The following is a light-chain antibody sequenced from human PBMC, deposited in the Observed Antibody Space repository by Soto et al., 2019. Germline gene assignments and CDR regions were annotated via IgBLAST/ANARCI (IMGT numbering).Light chain of an antibody. CDR3: QQYASSPLT. CDR1: QSVGRNY. V-gene: IGKV3-20*01. CDR2: DAS. J-gene: IGKJ4*01. Sequence: EIGLTQSTGTLSVSPGERATLSCRASQSVGRNYLAWYQQKPGQAPRLLIYDASSRATGIPDRFSGSGSGTDFTLTISRLETEDFAVYYCQQYASSPLTFGGGTKVETK.